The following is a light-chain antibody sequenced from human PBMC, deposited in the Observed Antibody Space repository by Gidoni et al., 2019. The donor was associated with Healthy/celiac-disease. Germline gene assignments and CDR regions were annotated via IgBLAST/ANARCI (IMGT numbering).Light chain of an antibody. V-gene: IGKV2-28*01. CDR3: MQALQTPDT. Sequence: DIVMTQSPPSLPVTPGEPASISCRPSQSLLHSNGYNYLDWYLQKPGQSPQLLIYLGSNRASGVPDRFSGSGSGTDFTLKISRVEAEDVGVYYCMQALQTPDTFGQGTKVEIK. CDR1: QSLLHSNGYNY. CDR2: LGS. J-gene: IGKJ1*01.